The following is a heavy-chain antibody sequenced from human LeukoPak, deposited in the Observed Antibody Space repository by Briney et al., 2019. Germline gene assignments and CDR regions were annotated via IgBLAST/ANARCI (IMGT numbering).Heavy chain of an antibody. CDR3: ARGLPYYDFWSGYYMPSYYYYMDV. V-gene: IGHV4-34*01. Sequence: PSETLSLTCAVYGGSFSSYYWSWIRQPPGKGLEWIGEINHSGSTNYNPSLKSRVTISVDTSKNQFSLKLSSVTAADTAVYYCARGLPYYDFWSGYYMPSYYYYMDVWGKGTTVTVSS. CDR1: GGSFSSYY. CDR2: INHSGST. J-gene: IGHJ6*03. D-gene: IGHD3-3*01.